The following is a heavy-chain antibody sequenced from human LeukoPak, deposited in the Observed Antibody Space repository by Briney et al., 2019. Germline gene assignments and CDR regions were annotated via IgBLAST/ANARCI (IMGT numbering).Heavy chain of an antibody. Sequence: ASVKVSCKASGYTFTSYAMHWVRQAPGQRLEWMGWINAGNGNTKYSQKFQGRVTITRDTSASTAYMELSSLRSEDTAVYYCARVYSSSCREFCHSDYWGQGTLVTVSS. CDR1: GYTFTSYA. V-gene: IGHV1-3*01. CDR2: INAGNGNT. CDR3: ARVYSSSCREFCHSDY. J-gene: IGHJ4*02. D-gene: IGHD6-13*01.